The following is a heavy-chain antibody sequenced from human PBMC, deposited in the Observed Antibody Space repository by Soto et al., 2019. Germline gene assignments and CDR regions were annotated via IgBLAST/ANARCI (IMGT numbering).Heavy chain of an antibody. CDR3: ARASGDALSARYYLDV. D-gene: IGHD3-16*02. V-gene: IGHV6-1*01. Sequence: PSQTLSLTCAISGDSVSSNSAAWNWIRQSPSRGLEWLGRTYYRSKWYNDYAVSVKSRIIIYPDTSKNQFSMQLNSVAPEDTAVYYCARASGDALSARYYLDVWGKGTTVTVSS. CDR1: GDSVSSNSAA. J-gene: IGHJ6*03. CDR2: TYYRSKWYN.